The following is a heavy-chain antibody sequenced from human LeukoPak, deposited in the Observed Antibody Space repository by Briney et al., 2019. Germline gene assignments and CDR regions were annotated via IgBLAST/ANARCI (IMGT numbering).Heavy chain of an antibody. D-gene: IGHD3-10*01. Sequence: PSETLSLTCAVSGVSISSGGYSWRWLRQPPGKGLEWIVYIYHSGSTYYNPSLKSRVTISVDSSKNQFSLKLSSVTAADTAVYYCARAGEYYYGSGSLTDNWFDPWGQGTLVTVSS. J-gene: IGHJ5*02. CDR2: IYHSGST. CDR1: GVSISSGGYS. V-gene: IGHV4-30-2*01. CDR3: ARAGEYYYGSGSLTDNWFDP.